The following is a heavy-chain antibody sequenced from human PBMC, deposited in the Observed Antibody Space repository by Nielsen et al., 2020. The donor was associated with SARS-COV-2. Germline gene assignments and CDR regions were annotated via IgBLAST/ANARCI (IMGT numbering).Heavy chain of an antibody. CDR3: ARGTPYGDFPYWYFDL. J-gene: IGHJ2*01. D-gene: IGHD4-17*01. V-gene: IGHV3-13*01. Sequence: GESLKISCEASGFTFNSYDMHWVRRATGKGLEWVSSIDAADDTYYPGSVKGRFTIPRENAKNSLYLQMSSLRAGDTAVYYCARGTPYGDFPYWYFDLWGRGTLVTVSS. CDR1: GFTFNSYD. CDR2: IDAADDT.